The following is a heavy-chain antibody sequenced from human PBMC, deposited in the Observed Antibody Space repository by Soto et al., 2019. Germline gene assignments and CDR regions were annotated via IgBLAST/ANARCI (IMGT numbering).Heavy chain of an antibody. CDR1: GFTFSHYG. V-gene: IGHV3-30*03. J-gene: IGHJ4*02. CDR2: ISYDGSNK. CDR3: ARYSGKYQGPIDY. Sequence: QVQLVGSGGGVVQPGRSLRLSCAASGFTFSHYGIHWVRQDPGKGLEWLAVISYDGSNKHYADSVNGRFTVSRDNSKNTLYLQMNSLRAEDTAVYFCARYSGKYQGPIDYWGQGTLVTVSS. D-gene: IGHD1-26*01.